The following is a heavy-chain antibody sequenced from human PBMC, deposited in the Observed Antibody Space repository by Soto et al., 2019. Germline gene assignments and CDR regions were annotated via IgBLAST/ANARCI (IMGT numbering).Heavy chain of an antibody. Sequence: EVQLVESGGGLFPPGGPLSPSCAASGFPFSNYWMTWVRQAPGKGLEWVANIKQDGREKYCVDSVKGRFTISRDNAKNSLYLQMNSLRAEDTAVYYCARHEGTSFGPWGQGALVTVSS. CDR2: IKQDGREK. CDR1: GFPFSNYW. J-gene: IGHJ5*02. V-gene: IGHV3-7*01. D-gene: IGHD2-2*01. CDR3: ARHEGTSFGP.